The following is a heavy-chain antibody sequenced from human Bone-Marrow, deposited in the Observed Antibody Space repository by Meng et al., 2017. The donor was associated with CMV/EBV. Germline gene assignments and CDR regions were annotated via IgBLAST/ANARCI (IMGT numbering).Heavy chain of an antibody. CDR3: AHMPYCSGSYYSYYYYGMDV. Sequence: SCPTLVKPTQTLTLTCTFSGFSLSTSGVGVGWIRQPPGKALEWLALIYWNDDKRYSPSLKSRLTITKDTSKNQVVLTMTNMDPVDTATYYCAHMPYCSGSYYSYYYYGMDVWGQGTTVTVSS. CDR1: GFSLSTSGVG. J-gene: IGHJ6*02. V-gene: IGHV2-5*01. CDR2: IYWNDDK. D-gene: IGHD3-10*01.